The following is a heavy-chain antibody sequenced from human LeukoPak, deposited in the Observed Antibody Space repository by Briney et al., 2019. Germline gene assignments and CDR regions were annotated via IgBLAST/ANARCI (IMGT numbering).Heavy chain of an antibody. CDR1: GGSISSYY. J-gene: IGHJ4*02. V-gene: IGHV4-59*01. D-gene: IGHD3-22*01. CDR2: IYYSGST. Sequence: PSETLSLTCTVSGGSISSYYWSWIRQPPGKGLEWIGYIYYSGSTNYNPSLKSRVTISVDTSKNQFSLKLSSVTAADTAVYYCARDSGSSGYQALDYWGQGTLVTVSS. CDR3: ARDSGSSGYQALDY.